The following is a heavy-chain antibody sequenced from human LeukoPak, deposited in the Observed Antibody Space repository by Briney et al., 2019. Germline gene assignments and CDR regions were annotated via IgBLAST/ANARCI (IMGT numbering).Heavy chain of an antibody. CDR2: IYPGDSDT. V-gene: IGHV5-51*01. CDR1: QYTFINYW. J-gene: IGHJ4*02. CDR3: ARSTYGDYDS. D-gene: IGHD4-17*01. Sequence: GESLKISCKGSQYTFINYWIGWVRQMPGKGLEWMGIIYPGDSDTRYSPSFQGQVTISADKSISTAYLQWSSLRASDTAMYYCARSTYGDYDSWGQGTLVTVSS.